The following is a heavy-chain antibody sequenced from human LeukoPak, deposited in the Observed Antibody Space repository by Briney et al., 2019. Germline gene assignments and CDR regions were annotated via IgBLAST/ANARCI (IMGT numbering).Heavy chain of an antibody. CDR2: IKEDGSEK. CDR1: GFIFTDYW. Sequence: GGSLRLSCAASGFIFTDYWMYWVRQAPGKGLAWVANIKEDGSEKNYVDSVKGRFTISRDNAKNSVYLLMNSLRAEDTAVYYCARESGIAAALDLWGQGTLVTVSS. D-gene: IGHD6-13*01. CDR3: ARESGIAAALDL. J-gene: IGHJ5*02. V-gene: IGHV3-7*01.